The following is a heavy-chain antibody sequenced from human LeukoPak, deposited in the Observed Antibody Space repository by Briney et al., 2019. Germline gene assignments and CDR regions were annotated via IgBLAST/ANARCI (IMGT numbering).Heavy chain of an antibody. CDR1: GYSFTNYW. J-gene: IGHJ6*02. D-gene: IGHD5/OR15-5a*01. Sequence: GESLKISCKGSGYSFTNYWIGWVRQMPGKGLEWMGSVYPGDSDSAYSPSFQGQVTISVDKSISTAYLQWSSLKASDTAVYYCARQLRGVSYFYGLHVWGQGTTVTVSS. CDR2: VYPGDSDS. CDR3: ARQLRGVSYFYGLHV. V-gene: IGHV5-51*01.